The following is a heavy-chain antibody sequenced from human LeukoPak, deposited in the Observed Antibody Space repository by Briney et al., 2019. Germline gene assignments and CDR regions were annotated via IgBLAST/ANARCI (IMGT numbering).Heavy chain of an antibody. V-gene: IGHV4-61*02. J-gene: IGHJ5*02. CDR1: GGSISSGRYY. CDR2: IYTSGST. D-gene: IGHD6-13*01. Sequence: SETLSLTCTVSGGSISSGRYYWSWIRQPAGKGLEWIGRIYTSGSTNYNPSLKSRVTISLDTSKNQFSLKLSSVTAADTAVYYCAREPAAGTSDWSDPWGQGTLVTVSS. CDR3: AREPAAGTSDWSDP.